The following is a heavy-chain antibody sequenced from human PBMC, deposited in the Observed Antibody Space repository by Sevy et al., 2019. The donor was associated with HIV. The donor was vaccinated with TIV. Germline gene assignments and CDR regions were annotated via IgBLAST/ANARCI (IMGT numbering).Heavy chain of an antibody. J-gene: IGHJ4*02. V-gene: IGHV3-30*04. Sequence: GGSLRLSCAASGFTFSSYAKHWVRQAPGKGLEWVAVISYDGSNKYYADSVKGRFTISRDNSKNTLYLQMNSLRAEDTAVYYCARWLQLVFDYWGQGTLVTVSS. CDR3: ARWLQLVFDY. D-gene: IGHD5-12*01. CDR2: ISYDGSNK. CDR1: GFTFSSYA.